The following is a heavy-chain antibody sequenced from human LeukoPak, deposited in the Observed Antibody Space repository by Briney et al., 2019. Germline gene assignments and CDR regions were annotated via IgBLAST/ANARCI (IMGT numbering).Heavy chain of an antibody. D-gene: IGHD3-16*01. CDR2: ISGSGGST. J-gene: IGHJ3*02. Sequence: GGSLRLSCAASGFTFSSYAMSWVRQAPGKGLEWVSAISGSGGSTYYADSVKGRFTISRDNSKNTVYLQMNSLRAEDTVVYYCARDRLRGGLGAFDIWGQGTMVTVSS. CDR1: GFTFSSYA. CDR3: ARDRLRGGLGAFDI. V-gene: IGHV3-23*01.